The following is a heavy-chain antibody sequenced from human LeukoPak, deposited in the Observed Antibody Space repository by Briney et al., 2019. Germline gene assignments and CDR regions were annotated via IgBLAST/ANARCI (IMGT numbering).Heavy chain of an antibody. CDR2: ISSSGSTI. Sequence: PGGSLRLSCAASGFTFSDYYMSWIRQAPGKGLEWVSYISSSGSTIYYADSVKGRFTISRDNAKNSLYLQMNSLRAEDTAVYYCARDFPSLYDSSGYYSPRFDYWGQGTLVTVSS. CDR1: GFTFSDYY. D-gene: IGHD3-22*01. CDR3: ARDFPSLYDSSGYYSPRFDY. V-gene: IGHV3-11*01. J-gene: IGHJ4*02.